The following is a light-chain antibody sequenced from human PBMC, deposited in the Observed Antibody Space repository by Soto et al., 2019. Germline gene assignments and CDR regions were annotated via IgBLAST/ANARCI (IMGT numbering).Light chain of an antibody. Sequence: QSALTQPASVSGSPGQSITISCTGTSSDVGGYNYVSWYQQHPGKAPKLMIYEVSNRPSGVSNRFSGSKSGNTASLTISGLQAEDEAYYYCSSYTSSSIHYVFGTGTKVTVL. J-gene: IGLJ1*01. CDR2: EVS. CDR3: SSYTSSSIHYV. CDR1: SSDVGGYNY. V-gene: IGLV2-14*01.